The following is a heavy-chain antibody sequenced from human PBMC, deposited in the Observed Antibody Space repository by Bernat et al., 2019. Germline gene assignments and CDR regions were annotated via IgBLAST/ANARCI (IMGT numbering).Heavy chain of an antibody. CDR2: FDPEDGET. V-gene: IGHV1-24*01. CDR3: ATVGYCSSTNCLHLYYCYGMDV. CDR1: GYTLTELS. D-gene: IGHD2-2*01. Sequence: QVQLVQSGAEVKKPGASVKVSCKVSGYTLTELSMHWVRQAPGKGLEWMGGFDPEDGETIYARKFQGRVTMTEDTSTDTAYMEMRSLRSEDTAVYYCATVGYCSSTNCLHLYYCYGMDVWGQGTTVTVSS. J-gene: IGHJ6*02.